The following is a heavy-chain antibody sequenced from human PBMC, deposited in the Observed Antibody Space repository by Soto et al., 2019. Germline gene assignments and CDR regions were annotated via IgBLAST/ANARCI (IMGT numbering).Heavy chain of an antibody. D-gene: IGHD3-22*01. J-gene: IGHJ4*02. Sequence: GASVKFSCKASGYTFTSYYMHWVRQAPGQGLEWMGWINPNNGDTNYAQKFEGRVTMTRDTSISTAYMELSRLRSDDTAIYYCARIRTYYYSSGSLDYWGQGTLVTVS. V-gene: IGHV1-2*02. CDR1: GYTFTSYY. CDR3: ARIRTYYYSSGSLDY. CDR2: INPNNGDT.